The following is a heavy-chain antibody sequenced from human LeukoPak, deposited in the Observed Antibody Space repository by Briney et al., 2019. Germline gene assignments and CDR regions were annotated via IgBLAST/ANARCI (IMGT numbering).Heavy chain of an antibody. V-gene: IGHV3-33*01. Sequence: GGSLRLSCATSGFTFSTYAMHWVRQAPGKGLEWVAVIWYDGSNEHYADAVKGRFTISRDNSRNTLYLQMNSLRAEDTAVYYCARANGLTFDYWGQGTLVTVSS. CDR2: IWYDGSNE. CDR1: GFTFSTYA. CDR3: ARANGLTFDY. J-gene: IGHJ4*02. D-gene: IGHD1-1*01.